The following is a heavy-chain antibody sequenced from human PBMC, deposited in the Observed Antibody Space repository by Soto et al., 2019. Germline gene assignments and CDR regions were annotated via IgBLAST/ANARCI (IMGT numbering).Heavy chain of an antibody. Sequence: PSETLSLTCTVSGGSISSYYWSWIRQSPGKGLECIGYIYYSGSTNYNPSLKSRVTISVDTSKNQFSLKLSSVTAADTAVYYCASSPAYSSSWYPQFDPWGQGTLVTVSS. V-gene: IGHV4-59*12. CDR1: GGSISSYY. CDR2: IYYSGST. CDR3: ASSPAYSSSWYPQFDP. D-gene: IGHD6-13*01. J-gene: IGHJ5*02.